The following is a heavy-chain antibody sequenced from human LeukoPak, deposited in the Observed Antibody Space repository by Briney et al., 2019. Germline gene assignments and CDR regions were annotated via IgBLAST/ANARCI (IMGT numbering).Heavy chain of an antibody. Sequence: ASVKVSCKASGYTFTSYGISWVRQAPGQGLEWMGWISAYNGNTNYAQKFQGRVTMTRDTSISTAYMELSRLRSDDTAVYYCASINPIFSSGWYRRAFDIWGQGTMVTVSS. CDR3: ASINPIFSSGWYRRAFDI. D-gene: IGHD6-19*01. CDR2: ISAYNGNT. CDR1: GYTFTSYG. J-gene: IGHJ3*02. V-gene: IGHV1-18*01.